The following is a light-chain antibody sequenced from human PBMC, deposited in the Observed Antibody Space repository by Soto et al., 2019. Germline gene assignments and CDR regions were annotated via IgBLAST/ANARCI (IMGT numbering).Light chain of an antibody. V-gene: IGKV1-5*03. CDR1: QSVSTW. J-gene: IGKJ1*01. CDR3: QQYTNFWT. Sequence: DTQMTQSPSILSASVGDRVTITCRASQSVSTWLAWYQQKPGKAPKALIYKASTLQSGVPSRFSGSGSGTEFTLTITSLQPDDFATYYCQQYTNFWTFGQGTRVEIK. CDR2: KAS.